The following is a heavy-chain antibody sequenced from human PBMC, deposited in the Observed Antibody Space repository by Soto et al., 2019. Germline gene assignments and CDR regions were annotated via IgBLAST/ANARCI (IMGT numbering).Heavy chain of an antibody. CDR1: CGSVISGSYY. D-gene: IGHD6-19*01. CDR3: ASDRIAVAGGRFDP. V-gene: IGHV4-61*01. CDR2: IYYSGST. Sequence: KTSETLSLTCTVSCGSVISGSYYWSWIRQPPGKGLEWIGYIYYSGSTNYNPSLKSRVTISVDTSKNQFSLKLSSVTAADTAVYYCASDRIAVAGGRFDPWGQGTLVTVSS. J-gene: IGHJ5*02.